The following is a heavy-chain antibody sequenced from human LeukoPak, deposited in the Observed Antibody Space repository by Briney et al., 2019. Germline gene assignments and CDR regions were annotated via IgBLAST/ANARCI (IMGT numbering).Heavy chain of an antibody. V-gene: IGHV3-30-3*01. CDR3: ARDSTPRYYDILTGYYTAVGHFDY. CDR1: GFTFSSYA. J-gene: IGHJ4*02. D-gene: IGHD3-9*01. Sequence: GRSLRLSCAASGFTFSSYAMHWVRQAPGKGLEWVAVISYDGSNKYYADSVKGRFTISRDNSKNTLYLQMNSLRAEDTAVYYCARDSTPRYYDILTGYYTAVGHFDYWGQGTLVTVSS. CDR2: ISYDGSNK.